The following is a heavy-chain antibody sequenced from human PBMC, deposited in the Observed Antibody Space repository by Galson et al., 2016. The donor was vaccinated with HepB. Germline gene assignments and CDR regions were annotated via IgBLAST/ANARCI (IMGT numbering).Heavy chain of an antibody. CDR3: AREMLYRNGWYINHGFDY. J-gene: IGHJ4*02. CDR1: GFTFSNHG. Sequence: SLRLSCAASGFTFSNHGMHWVRQAPGKGLECVAVIWADGGNKYYVDSVKGRFTISRDNSKNEFSLKLTSVTAADTAEYYCAREMLYRNGWYINHGFDYWGQGTLVTVSS. V-gene: IGHV3-33*01. CDR2: IWADGGNK. D-gene: IGHD6-19*01.